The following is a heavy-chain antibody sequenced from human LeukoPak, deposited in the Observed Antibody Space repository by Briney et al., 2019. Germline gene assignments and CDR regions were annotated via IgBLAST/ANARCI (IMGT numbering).Heavy chain of an antibody. CDR2: IYYSGRT. CDR1: GFTFSSYSMN. V-gene: IGHV4-39*01. Sequence: GSLRLSCAASGFTFSSYSMNWVRQAPGKGLEWIGSIYYSGRTYYNPSLKSRVTISVDTSKNQFSLKLSSVTAADTAVYYCARHLGGAKVYYYYMDVWGKGTTVTVSS. D-gene: IGHD1-26*01. J-gene: IGHJ6*03. CDR3: ARHLGGAKVYYYYMDV.